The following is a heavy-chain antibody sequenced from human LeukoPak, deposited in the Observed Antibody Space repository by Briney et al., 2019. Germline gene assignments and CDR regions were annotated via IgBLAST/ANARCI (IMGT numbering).Heavy chain of an antibody. V-gene: IGHV3-23*01. CDR1: GFSFHIYA. Sequence: PGGSLRHSCEASGFSFHIYAMTWVRQAPGKGLEWGSSISSSGHSTYYADSVKGRFTISRDNSKLFLYLELTSLRTHDTAMYYCAKDIPALGYLDPWGRGTLVTVSS. CDR3: AKDIPALGYLDP. D-gene: IGHD3-3*02. CDR2: ISSSGHST. J-gene: IGHJ2*01.